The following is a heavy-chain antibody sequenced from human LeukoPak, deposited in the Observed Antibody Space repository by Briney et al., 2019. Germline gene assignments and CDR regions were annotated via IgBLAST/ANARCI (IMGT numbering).Heavy chain of an antibody. CDR2: ISGSGYYT. Sequence: GGSLRLSCEVSGSGFTFGNFAMSWVRQAPGKGLESVSGISGSGYYTYYADAVKGRFTISRDNSKNTVYIQINSLRAEDTDVYYCAKDGSWGDYQFYFYMDVWGKGTTVTVSS. CDR3: AKDGSWGDYQFYFYMDV. V-gene: IGHV3-23*01. J-gene: IGHJ6*03. D-gene: IGHD2-2*01. CDR1: GSGFTFGNFA.